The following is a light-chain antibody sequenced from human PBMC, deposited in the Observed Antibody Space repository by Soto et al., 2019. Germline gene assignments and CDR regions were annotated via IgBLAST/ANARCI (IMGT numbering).Light chain of an antibody. CDR3: QQFDSVPFT. V-gene: IGKV1-33*01. J-gene: IGKJ2*01. Sequence: DIKMTQSPSSLSTSVGDRVTITCQASQDINNYLIWYQHKPGTAPKLLIYDASTLGTGVSSRFSGGGSGTHFTFTISSLQPEDIATYYCQQFDSVPFTFGQGTKLELK. CDR1: QDINNY. CDR2: DAS.